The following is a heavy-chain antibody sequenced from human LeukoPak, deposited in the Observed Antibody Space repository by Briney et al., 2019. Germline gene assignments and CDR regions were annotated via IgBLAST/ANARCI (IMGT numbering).Heavy chain of an antibody. J-gene: IGHJ4*02. D-gene: IGHD5-24*01. V-gene: IGHV4-59*01. Sequence: SETLSLTCTVSGGSISSYYWSWIRQPPGKGLEWIGYIYYSGSTNYNPSLKSRVTISVDTSKNQFSLKLSSVTAANTAVYYCARAGGDGYNLGLNYWGQGTLVTVSS. CDR3: ARAGGDGYNLGLNY. CDR2: IYYSGST. CDR1: GGSISSYY.